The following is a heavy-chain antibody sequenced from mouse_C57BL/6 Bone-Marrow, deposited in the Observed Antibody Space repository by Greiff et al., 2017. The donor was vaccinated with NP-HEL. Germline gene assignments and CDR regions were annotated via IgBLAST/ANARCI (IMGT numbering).Heavy chain of an antibody. CDR3: ASYDGYYSWFAY. D-gene: IGHD2-3*01. CDR1: GFTFSSYA. V-gene: IGHV5-4*01. Sequence: EVQLVESGGGLVKPGGSLKLSCAASGFTFSSYAMSWVRQTPEKRLEWVATISDGGSYNYYPDNVKGRFNISRDNATNNLYLQMSHLKSEDTSLYYCASYDGYYSWFAYWGQGTLVTVSA. J-gene: IGHJ3*01. CDR2: ISDGGSYN.